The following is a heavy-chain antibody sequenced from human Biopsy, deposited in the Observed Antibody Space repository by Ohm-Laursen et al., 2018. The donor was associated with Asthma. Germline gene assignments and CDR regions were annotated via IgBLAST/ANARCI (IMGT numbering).Heavy chain of an antibody. CDR3: VRDGTDDAFDI. J-gene: IGHJ3*02. CDR2: ISKDASTQ. Sequence: SLRLSCAASGFSFSNFAIHWARQAPGKGLEWVGVISKDASTQDYADSVKGRFTMARDNSKNTLDLQMNSLREEDTAEYYCVRDGTDDAFDIWGQGTVVSVSS. V-gene: IGHV3-30*01. D-gene: IGHD1-1*01. CDR1: GFSFSNFA.